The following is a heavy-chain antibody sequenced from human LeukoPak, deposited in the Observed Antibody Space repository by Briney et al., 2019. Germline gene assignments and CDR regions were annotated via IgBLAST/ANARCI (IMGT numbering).Heavy chain of an antibody. J-gene: IGHJ4*02. CDR2: IYSDGST. D-gene: IGHD2-15*01. Sequence: GGSLRLSCAAPGFTFSSYAMSWVRQAPGKGLKWVSLIYSDGSTNYADSVRGRFTISRDNSKNTLYLQMNSLRAGDTAVYFCARELGYCSGGVCYVGYFDYWGQGTLVTVSS. CDR1: GFTFSSYA. V-gene: IGHV3-66*01. CDR3: ARELGYCSGGVCYVGYFDY.